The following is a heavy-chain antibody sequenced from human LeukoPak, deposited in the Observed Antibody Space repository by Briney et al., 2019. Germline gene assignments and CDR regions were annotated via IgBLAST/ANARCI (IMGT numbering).Heavy chain of an antibody. V-gene: IGHV6-1*01. CDR1: GVSVSSKTEV. CDR2: TYYRSKWYT. CDR3: ARIGYDRPDVDD. Sequence: SQTLSLTCAISGVSVSSKTEVWNWLRQSPSRGLEWLGRTYYRSKWYTEYAVSVRSRITINPDTSKNQCSLQLNSVTPEDTAVYYCARIGYDRPDVDDWGQGTLVTISS. J-gene: IGHJ4*02. D-gene: IGHD5-12*01.